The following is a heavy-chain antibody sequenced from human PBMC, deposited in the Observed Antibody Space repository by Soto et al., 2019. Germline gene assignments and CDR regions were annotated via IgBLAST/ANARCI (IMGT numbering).Heavy chain of an antibody. Sequence: EVQLVESGGGLVKPGGSLRLSCAASGFTFSDFSMTWVRQAPGKGLEWVSYISSGSSYIYYSDSVKGRFNISRDNSKNSLYLRMNSLRAHDTAVYYCSRKYGGGVVNGMDVWGQGTTVTVSS. V-gene: IGHV3-21*04. J-gene: IGHJ6*02. CDR2: ISSGSSYI. D-gene: IGHD1-26*01. CDR3: SRKYGGGVVNGMDV. CDR1: GFTFSDFS.